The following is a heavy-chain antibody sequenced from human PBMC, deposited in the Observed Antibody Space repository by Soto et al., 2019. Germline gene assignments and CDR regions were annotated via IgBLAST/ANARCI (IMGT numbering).Heavy chain of an antibody. Sequence: SETLSLTCAVSGYSIGSASYWGWIRQSPGKGLEWIGNIYHSGTTYYNPSLESRVTISVDTSNNHFSLKLNSVSAADAAVYYCARAFYGGYAAYYYGMDVWGQGTTVTVSS. CDR2: IYHSGTT. D-gene: IGHD4-17*01. CDR3: ARAFYGGYAAYYYGMDV. CDR1: GYSIGSASY. V-gene: IGHV4-38-2*01. J-gene: IGHJ6*02.